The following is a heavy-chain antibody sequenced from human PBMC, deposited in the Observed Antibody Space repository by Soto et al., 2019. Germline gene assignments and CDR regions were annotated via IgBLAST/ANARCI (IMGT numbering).Heavy chain of an antibody. CDR1: GGSISSGDYY. Sequence: SETLSLTCTVSGGSISSGDYYWSWIRQPPGKGLEWIGYIYYSGSTYYNPSLKSRVTISVDTSKNQFSLKLSSVTAADTAVYYCARVIICSGGSCYPNWFDPWGQGTLVTVSS. CDR3: ARVIICSGGSCYPNWFDP. CDR2: IYYSGST. D-gene: IGHD2-15*01. V-gene: IGHV4-30-4*01. J-gene: IGHJ5*02.